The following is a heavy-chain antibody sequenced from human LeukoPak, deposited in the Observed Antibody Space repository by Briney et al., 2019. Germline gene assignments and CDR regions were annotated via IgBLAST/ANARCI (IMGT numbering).Heavy chain of an antibody. CDR2: IYYSGST. Sequence: SETLSLTCTVSGGSISSYYWNWIRKPPGKGLEWIGYIYYSGSTNYNPSLKSRVTISVDTSKNQFSLKLSSVTAADTAVYYCARTIAVAGLHYGMDVWGQGTTVTVSS. CDR1: GGSISSYY. J-gene: IGHJ6*02. CDR3: ARTIAVAGLHYGMDV. D-gene: IGHD6-19*01. V-gene: IGHV4-59*01.